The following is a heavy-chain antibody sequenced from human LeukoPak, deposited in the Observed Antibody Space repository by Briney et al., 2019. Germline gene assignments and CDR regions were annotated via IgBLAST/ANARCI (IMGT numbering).Heavy chain of an antibody. D-gene: IGHD3-22*01. Sequence: PSETLSLTCAVYGGSFSGYYWSWIRQPPGKGLEWIGYIYDSGSTNYNPPLKSRVTISVDTSKNQFSLKLSSVTAADTAVYYCACLTTADAFDIWGQGTMVTVSS. J-gene: IGHJ3*02. CDR2: IYDSGST. CDR1: GGSFSGYY. V-gene: IGHV4-59*01. CDR3: ACLTTADAFDI.